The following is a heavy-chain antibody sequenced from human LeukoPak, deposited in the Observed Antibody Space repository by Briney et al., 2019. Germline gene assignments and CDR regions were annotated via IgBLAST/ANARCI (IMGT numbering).Heavy chain of an antibody. CDR3: ARSNQADDY. D-gene: IGHD1-14*01. J-gene: IGHJ4*02. Sequence: GGALRLSCAASVFTFSSYWMHCGRQVPGEGLLWVARINPGGSSITYADSVRGRFTIYRDNAKNKLYLQMDSLRAEDTGVYYCARSNQADDYWGQGTLVTVSS. CDR2: INPGGSSI. V-gene: IGHV3-74*01. CDR1: VFTFSSYW.